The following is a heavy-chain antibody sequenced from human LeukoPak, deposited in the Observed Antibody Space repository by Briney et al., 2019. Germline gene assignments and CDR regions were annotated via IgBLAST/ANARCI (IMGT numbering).Heavy chain of an antibody. V-gene: IGHV1-2*02. CDR2: INPNTGGT. D-gene: IGHD6-13*01. CDR3: ARDWGRAAAPG. J-gene: IGHJ3*01. CDR1: GFTFTGYY. Sequence: VASVKVSCKTSGFTFTGYYIYWVRQAPGQGLEWMGLINPNTGGTNYAQKFQARVTMTRDTSISTAYMELSRLTSDDTAVYYCARDWGRAAAPGWGQGTLVTVSS.